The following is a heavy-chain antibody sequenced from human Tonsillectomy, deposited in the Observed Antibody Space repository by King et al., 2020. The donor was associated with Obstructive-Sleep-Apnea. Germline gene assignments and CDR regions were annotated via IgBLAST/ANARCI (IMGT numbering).Heavy chain of an antibody. V-gene: IGHV3-9*01. Sequence: VQLVESGGGLVQPGRSLRLSCAAFGFTFDSYAMHWVRQAPGRGLEWVAGISYNRNDIVYNQSLKGRFTISRDNGKNSLYLQMNSLRDEDTAFYYCTKAESRYTSSSYDYFDSWGQGTLVTVSS. CDR3: TKAESRYTSSSYDYFDS. J-gene: IGHJ4*02. CDR2: ISYNRNDI. D-gene: IGHD6-13*01. CDR1: GFTFDSYA.